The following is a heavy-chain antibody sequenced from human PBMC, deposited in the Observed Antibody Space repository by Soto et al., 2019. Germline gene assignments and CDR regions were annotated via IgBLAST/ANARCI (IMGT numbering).Heavy chain of an antibody. Sequence: QVQLVQSGAEVKKPGASVKVSCKASGYTFTSYGISWVRQAPGQGLEWMGWISAYNGNTNYAQKLQGRVTMTTDTYTSTAYMELRSLRSDDTAVYYCARVSLQYSPGLYYYYGMDVWGQGTTVTVSS. D-gene: IGHD5-18*01. CDR2: ISAYNGNT. V-gene: IGHV1-18*04. CDR3: ARVSLQYSPGLYYYYGMDV. CDR1: GYTFTSYG. J-gene: IGHJ6*02.